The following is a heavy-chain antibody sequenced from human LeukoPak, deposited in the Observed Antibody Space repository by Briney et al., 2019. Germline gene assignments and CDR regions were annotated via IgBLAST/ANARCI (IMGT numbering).Heavy chain of an antibody. Sequence: ASVKVSCKASGYTFTSYGISWVRQAPGQGLEWMGWISAYNGNTNYAQKFQGRVTMTEDTSTDTAYMELSSPRSEDTAVYYCATVGMVRGVNYYYYYYMDVWGKGTTVTISS. D-gene: IGHD3-10*01. CDR1: GYTFTSYG. J-gene: IGHJ6*03. CDR3: ATVGMVRGVNYYYYYYMDV. V-gene: IGHV1-18*01. CDR2: ISAYNGNT.